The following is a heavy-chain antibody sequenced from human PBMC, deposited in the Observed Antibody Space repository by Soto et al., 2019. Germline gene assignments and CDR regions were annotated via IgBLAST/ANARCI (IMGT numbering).Heavy chain of an antibody. V-gene: IGHV5-51*01. CDR1: GDSFNSHW. Sequence: PGDSLKISCKGSGDSFNSHWIGWVRQMPGKGLEWMGIIYPIDSTTRYSPSFQGQVIISADKSISTAYLQWSSVKASDTAMYYCARRLSYSSGWDSWGQGTLVTVSS. D-gene: IGHD6-19*01. CDR2: IYPIDSTT. J-gene: IGHJ4*02. CDR3: ARRLSYSSGWDS.